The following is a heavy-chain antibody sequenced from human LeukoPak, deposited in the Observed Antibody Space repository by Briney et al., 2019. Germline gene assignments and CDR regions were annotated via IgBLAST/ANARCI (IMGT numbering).Heavy chain of an antibody. CDR1: GGPISSGDYY. D-gene: IGHD3-16*02. CDR2: IYYSGST. V-gene: IGHV4-30-4*01. CDR3: ARDGGIWGSYRNLFDY. Sequence: PSQTLSLTCTVSGGPISSGDYYWSWIRQPPGKGLEWIGYIYYSGSTYYNPSLKSRVTISVDTSKNQFSLKLSSVTAADTAVYYCARDGGIWGSYRNLFDYWGQGTLVTVSS. J-gene: IGHJ4*02.